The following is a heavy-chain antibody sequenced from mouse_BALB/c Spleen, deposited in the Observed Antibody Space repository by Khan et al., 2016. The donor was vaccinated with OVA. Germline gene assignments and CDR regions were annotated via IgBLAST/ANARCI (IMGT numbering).Heavy chain of an antibody. Sequence: QVQLQQPGAELVKAGASVKMSCKASGYTFTSYWMHWVKQRLGQGLEWFAETNPTNGRTYYTEKFKSKATLTVDKSSSTAYMLLSGPTFEDSAVYYWASMKKIVATYFDYWGQGTTLTVSS. V-gene: IGHV1S81*02. CDR3: ASMKKIVATYFDY. J-gene: IGHJ2*01. CDR2: TNPTNGRT. D-gene: IGHD1-1*01. CDR1: GYTFTSYW.